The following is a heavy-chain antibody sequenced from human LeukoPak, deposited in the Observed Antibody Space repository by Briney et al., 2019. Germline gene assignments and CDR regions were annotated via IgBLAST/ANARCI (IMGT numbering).Heavy chain of an antibody. CDR2: INPNSGGT. V-gene: IGHV1-2*02. Sequence: GASVTVSFKASGYTFTVYYMHWVRQAPGQGLEWVGWINPNSGGTNYAQKFQGRVTMTRDTSISTAYMELRSLRSDDTAVYYCARVGYYDSSGFNAFDIWGQGTMVTVSS. D-gene: IGHD3-22*01. CDR1: GYTFTVYY. CDR3: ARVGYYDSSGFNAFDI. J-gene: IGHJ3*02.